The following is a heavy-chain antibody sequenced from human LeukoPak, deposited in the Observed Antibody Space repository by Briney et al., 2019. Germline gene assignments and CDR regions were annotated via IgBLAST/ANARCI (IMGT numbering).Heavy chain of an antibody. D-gene: IGHD6-13*01. CDR2: IYYSGTA. CDR1: GGSIRSVGYY. V-gene: IGHV4-39*01. J-gene: IGHJ4*02. CDR3: ARRSSRAADFDY. Sequence: SETLSLTCSVSGGSIRSVGYYWGWIRQPPGKGLEWIGSIYYSGTAYYNPSLESRVTISVDTSMHQFSLKMSSVTAADTAVYYCARRSSRAADFDYWGQGTLATVSS.